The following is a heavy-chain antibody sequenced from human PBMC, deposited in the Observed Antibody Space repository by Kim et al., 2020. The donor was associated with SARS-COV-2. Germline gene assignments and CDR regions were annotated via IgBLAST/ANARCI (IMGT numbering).Heavy chain of an antibody. CDR2: IIPIFGTA. CDR3: ARDPHGMTTVVTPPYFDY. CDR1: GGTFSSYA. Sequence: SVKVSCKASGGTFSSYAISWVRQAPGQGLEWMGGIIPIFGTANYAQKFQGRVTITADESPSTAYMELSSLRSEDTAVYYCARDPHGMTTVVTPPYFDYWGQGTLVTVSS. V-gene: IGHV1-69*13. J-gene: IGHJ4*02. D-gene: IGHD4-17*01.